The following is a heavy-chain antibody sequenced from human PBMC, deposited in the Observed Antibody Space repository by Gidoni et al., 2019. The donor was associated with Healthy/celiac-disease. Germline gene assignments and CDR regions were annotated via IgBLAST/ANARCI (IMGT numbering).Heavy chain of an antibody. D-gene: IGHD5-18*01. Sequence: EVQLVESGGGLVKPGGSLRLSGAASGLTFSSYSMNWVRQAPGKGLEWVSSISSSSSYIYYADSVKGRFTISRDNAKNSLYLQMNSLRAEDTAVYYCARDRGWLQPRDWGQGTLVTVSS. J-gene: IGHJ4*02. V-gene: IGHV3-21*01. CDR3: ARDRGWLQPRD. CDR1: GLTFSSYS. CDR2: ISSSSSYI.